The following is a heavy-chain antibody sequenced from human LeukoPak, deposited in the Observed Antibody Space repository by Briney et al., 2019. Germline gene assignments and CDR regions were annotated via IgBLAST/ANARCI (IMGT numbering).Heavy chain of an antibody. J-gene: IGHJ6*03. CDR1: GFTFSSYE. V-gene: IGHV3-48*03. D-gene: IGHD5-12*01. CDR3: AREARGGGYDRDYYYYYMDV. CDR2: ISSGGGTI. Sequence: PGGSLRLSCAASGFTFSSYEMNWVRQAPGKGLEWVSYISSGGGTIYYADSVKGRFTISRDNAENSLYLQMNSLRAADTAVYYCAREARGGGYDRDYYYYYMDVWGKGTTVTVSS.